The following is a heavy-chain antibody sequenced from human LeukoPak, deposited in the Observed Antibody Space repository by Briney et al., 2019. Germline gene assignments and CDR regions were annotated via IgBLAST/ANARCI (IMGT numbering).Heavy chain of an antibody. CDR2: ISAYNGNT. CDR1: GYTFTGYY. D-gene: IGHD3-16*02. J-gene: IGHJ2*01. V-gene: IGHV1-18*04. CDR3: ARTRSFSYFDL. Sequence: ASVKVSCKASGYTFTGYYMHWVRQAPGQGLEWMGWISAYNGNTNYAQKLQGRVTMTTDTSTSTAYMELRSLRSDDTAVYYCARTRSFSYFDLWGRGTLVTVSS.